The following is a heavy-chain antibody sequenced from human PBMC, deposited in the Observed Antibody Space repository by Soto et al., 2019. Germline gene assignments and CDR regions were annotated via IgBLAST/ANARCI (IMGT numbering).Heavy chain of an antibody. CDR1: GGSISSSSYX. CDR2: IYYSGST. V-gene: IGHV4-39*01. D-gene: IGHD6-13*01. J-gene: IGHJ4*02. CDR3: ARLYSSSWYGDY. Sequence: QLQLQESGPGLVKPSETLSLTCTVSGGSISSSSYXWXWIRQPPGKGLEWIGSIYYSGSTYYNPSLKSRVTISVXTSKNQFSLKLSSVTAADTAVYYCARLYSSSWYGDYWGQGTLVTVSS.